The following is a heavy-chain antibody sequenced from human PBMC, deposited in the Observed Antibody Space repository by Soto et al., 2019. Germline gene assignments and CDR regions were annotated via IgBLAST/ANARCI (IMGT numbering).Heavy chain of an antibody. CDR3: ARGIMGCTSCYEDDANWFDP. D-gene: IGHD2-2*01. CDR2: INHSGST. V-gene: IGHV4-34*01. J-gene: IGHJ5*02. Sequence: SETLSLTCAVYGGSFSGYYWSWIRQPPGKGLEWIGEINHSGSTNYNPSLKSRVTISVDTSKNQFSLKLCSVTAADTAVYYCARGIMGCTSCYEDDANWFDPWGQGTLVTVSS. CDR1: GGSFSGYY.